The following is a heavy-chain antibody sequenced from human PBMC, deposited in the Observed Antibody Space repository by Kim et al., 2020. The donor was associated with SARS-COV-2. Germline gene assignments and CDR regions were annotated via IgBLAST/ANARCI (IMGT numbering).Heavy chain of an antibody. J-gene: IGHJ6*02. D-gene: IGHD3-9*01. CDR1: GFMFDDYA. Sequence: GGSLRLSCAASGFMFDDYALHWVRQVPGKGLEWVSGISWNSDAVGYVDSVKGRFTISRDNAKNSLWLQMNSLRTEDSALYYCALSRGYFLTGSRGMGVWGPGTAVTVSS. CDR2: ISWNSDAV. CDR3: ALSRGYFLTGSRGMGV. V-gene: IGHV3-9*01.